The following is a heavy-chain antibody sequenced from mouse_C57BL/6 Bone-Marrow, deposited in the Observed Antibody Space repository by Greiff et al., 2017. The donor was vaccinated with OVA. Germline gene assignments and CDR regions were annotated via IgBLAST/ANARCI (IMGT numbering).Heavy chain of an antibody. Sequence: QVQLKQPGAELVMPGASVKLSCKASGYTFTSYWMHWVKQRPGQGLEWIGEIDPSDSYTNYNQKFKGKSTLTVDKSSSTAYMQLSSLTSEDSAVYYCARSKYYGSSSAWFAYWGQGTLVTVSA. CDR2: IDPSDSYT. D-gene: IGHD1-1*01. V-gene: IGHV1-69*01. CDR3: ARSKYYGSSSAWFAY. J-gene: IGHJ3*01. CDR1: GYTFTSYW.